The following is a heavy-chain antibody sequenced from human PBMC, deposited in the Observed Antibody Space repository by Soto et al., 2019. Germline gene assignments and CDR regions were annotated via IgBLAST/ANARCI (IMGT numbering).Heavy chain of an antibody. D-gene: IGHD3-22*01. CDR3: ARGGPYYYDSSGYQYPAEYFQH. CDR1: GYTFTRSG. V-gene: IGHV1-18*01. J-gene: IGHJ1*01. Sequence: ASVKVSCKASGYTFTRSGISWVRQAPGQGLEWMGWISTYNGDTNYAQKLQGRVTMTTDTSTSTAYMELRSLRSDNTAVYYCARGGPYYYDSSGYQYPAEYFQHWGQGTLVTVSS. CDR2: ISTYNGDT.